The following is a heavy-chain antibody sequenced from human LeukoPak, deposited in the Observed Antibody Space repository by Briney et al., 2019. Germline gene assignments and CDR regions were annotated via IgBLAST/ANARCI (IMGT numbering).Heavy chain of an antibody. CDR2: INHSGST. D-gene: IGHD2-15*01. CDR1: GGSFSGYY. J-gene: IGHJ3*02. Sequence: PSETLSLTCAVYGGSFSGYYWSWIRQPPGKGLEWIGEINHSGSTNYNPSLKSRVTISVDTSKNQFSLKLSSVTAADTAVYYCARGPPFIYCSGGSCYDRGVAFDIWGQGTMVTVSS. V-gene: IGHV4-34*01. CDR3: ARGPPFIYCSGGSCYDRGVAFDI.